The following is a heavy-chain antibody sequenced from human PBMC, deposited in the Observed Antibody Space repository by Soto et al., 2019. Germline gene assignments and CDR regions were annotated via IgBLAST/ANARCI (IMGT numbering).Heavy chain of an antibody. V-gene: IGHV3-74*01. CDR2: INSDGSST. J-gene: IGHJ4*02. Sequence: EVQLVESGGGLVQHGGSLRVSCAASGFTFSSYWMHWVRQAPGKGLVWVSRINSDGSSTSYADSVKGRFTISRDNAKNTLYLQMNSLRAEDTAIYYCARRGAVAGLHYWGQGTLVTVSS. CDR1: GFTFSSYW. D-gene: IGHD6-19*01. CDR3: ARRGAVAGLHY.